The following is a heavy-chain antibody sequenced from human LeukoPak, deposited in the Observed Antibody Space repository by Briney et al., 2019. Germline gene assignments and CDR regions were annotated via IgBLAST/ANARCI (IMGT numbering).Heavy chain of an antibody. Sequence: PGESLKISCKGSGYSFTSYWIGWVRQMPGKGLEWMGIIYPGDSDTRYSPSFQGQVTISADKSISTAYLQWSSLKASDTAMYYCARHFPYGGNPQANFDYWGQGTLVTVSS. CDR1: GYSFTSYW. CDR2: IYPGDSDT. J-gene: IGHJ4*02. V-gene: IGHV5-51*01. D-gene: IGHD4-23*01. CDR3: ARHFPYGGNPQANFDY.